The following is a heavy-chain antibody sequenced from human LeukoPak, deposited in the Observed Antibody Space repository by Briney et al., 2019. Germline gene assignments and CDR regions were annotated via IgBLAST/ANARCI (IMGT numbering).Heavy chain of an antibody. V-gene: IGHV1-2*02. J-gene: IGHJ4*02. CDR3: ARSGGVSGVAPWLANFDY. CDR2: INPNSGGT. CDR1: GYNFIGYY. D-gene: IGHD3-10*01. Sequence: ASVKVSCKASGYNFIGYYIHWVRQAPGQGLEWMGWINPNSGGTNYAQKFQGRVTMTRDTSISTAYMELSRLRSDDTAVYYCARSGGVSGVAPWLANFDYWGQGTLVTVSS.